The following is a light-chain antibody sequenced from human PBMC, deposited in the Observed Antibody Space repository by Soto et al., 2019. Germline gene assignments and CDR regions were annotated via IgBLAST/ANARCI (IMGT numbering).Light chain of an antibody. J-gene: IGLJ2*01. CDR3: SSYAGSNAVV. Sequence: QSVLTQPTSASGSPGQSVTISCTGTSSDVGGYNYVSWYQQHPGKAPKLMIYEVSKRPSGVPDRFSGSKSGNTASLTVSGVQAADEAAYYCSSYAGSNAVVFGGGTKLTVL. V-gene: IGLV2-8*01. CDR1: SSDVGGYNY. CDR2: EVS.